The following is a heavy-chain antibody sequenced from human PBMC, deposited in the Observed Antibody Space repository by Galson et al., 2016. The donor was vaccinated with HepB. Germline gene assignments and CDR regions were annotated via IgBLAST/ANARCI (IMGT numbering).Heavy chain of an antibody. D-gene: IGHD2-2*01. V-gene: IGHV4-59*01. CDR3: VRDNGSTSYYYYGMDV. CDR1: GDSISESW. J-gene: IGHJ6*02. CDR2: IYDSGGT. Sequence: SETLSLTCAVSGDSISESWWSWIRQPPGKGLEWIGYIYDSGGTKYNPSLKNRVTISLDTSKNQFSLKLSSVTAADTAVYYCVRDNGSTSYYYYGMDVWGQGITVTVSS.